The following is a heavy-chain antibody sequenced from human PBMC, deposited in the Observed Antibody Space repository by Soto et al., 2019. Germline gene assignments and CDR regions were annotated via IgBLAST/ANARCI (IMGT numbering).Heavy chain of an antibody. CDR2: TYYRSNGYS. CDR3: VRLLGNSWLDP. D-gene: IGHD1-26*01. Sequence: SQTLSLTCDISGDSVSTNSATWNWIRQSPSRGLEWLGRTYYRSNGYSDYAVSVKSRITISPDTSNNQLSLHLNSVTPDYTAVHYCVRLLGNSWLDPWGQGTLVTVSS. V-gene: IGHV6-1*01. CDR1: GDSVSTNSAT. J-gene: IGHJ5*01.